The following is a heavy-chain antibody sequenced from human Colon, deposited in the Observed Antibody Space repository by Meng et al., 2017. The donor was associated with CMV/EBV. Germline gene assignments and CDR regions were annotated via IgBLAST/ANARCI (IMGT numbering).Heavy chain of an antibody. V-gene: IGHV4-4*02. Sequence: CSVSGGSISSSKWWSWVRQSPEKGLEWIGEIFNSESTNHNPSLESRVTISVDKSKNQFSLKLNSVTAADTAVYYCARQSGWYCFDSWGPGTLVTVSS. CDR2: IFNSEST. CDR3: ARQSGWYCFDS. D-gene: IGHD6-19*01. J-gene: IGHJ4*02. CDR1: GGSISSSKW.